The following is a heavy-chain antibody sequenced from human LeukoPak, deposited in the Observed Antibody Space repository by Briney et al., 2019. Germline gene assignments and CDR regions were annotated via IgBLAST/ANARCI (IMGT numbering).Heavy chain of an antibody. CDR1: GYTFTGYY. J-gene: IGHJ4*02. Sequence: ASVKVSCKASGYTFTGYYMHWVRQAPGHGLEWMGWINPNSGGTNYAQKFQGRVTMTRDTSISTAYMELSRLRSDDTAVYYCASGRGVVPAAIARTSSPDYWGQGTLVTVSS. V-gene: IGHV1-2*02. D-gene: IGHD2-2*01. CDR2: INPNSGGT. CDR3: ASGRGVVPAAIARTSSPDY.